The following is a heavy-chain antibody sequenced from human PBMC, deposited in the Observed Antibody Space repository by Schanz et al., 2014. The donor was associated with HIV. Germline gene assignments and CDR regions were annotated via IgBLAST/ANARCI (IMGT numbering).Heavy chain of an antibody. J-gene: IGHJ4*02. Sequence: VQLVESGGGVVQPGRSLRLSCAASGFTFSSYGMHWVRQAPGKGLEWVSSISSSGRYIYYADSVKGRFTISRDDAKSSLFLQMNSLRAEDTAVYYCARASVTDFLDYWGQGTLVTVSS. CDR1: GFTFSSYG. D-gene: IGHD3-10*01. V-gene: IGHV3-21*01. CDR2: ISSSGRYI. CDR3: ARASVTDFLDY.